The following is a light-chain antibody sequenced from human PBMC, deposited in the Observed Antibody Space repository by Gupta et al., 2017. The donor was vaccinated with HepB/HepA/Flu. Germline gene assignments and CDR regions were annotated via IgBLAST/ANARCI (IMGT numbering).Light chain of an antibody. Sequence: QSVLTQPPSVSGAPCQRVTISCTGGSTNIGAGYDVHWYQQLQGTEPNPLMVYNINRPSGVNARGLSFSTANNASPPTIVVPSEEEADEYCTSSDTRLSIFFFGTGTKVTVL. CDR1: STNIGAGYD. CDR3: TSSDTRLSIFF. J-gene: IGLJ1*01. V-gene: IGLV1-40*01. CDR2: YNI.